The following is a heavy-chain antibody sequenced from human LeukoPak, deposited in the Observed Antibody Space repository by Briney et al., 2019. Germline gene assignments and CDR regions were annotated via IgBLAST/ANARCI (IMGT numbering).Heavy chain of an antibody. CDR2: FDPEDGET. D-gene: IGHD2-2*01. J-gene: IGHJ5*02. CDR3: ASGYCSSTSCLSGFDP. Sequence: ASVKVSCKVSGYTLTELSMHWVRQAPGKGLERMGGFDPEDGETIYAQKFQGRVTMTEDTSTDTAYMELSSLRSEDTAVYYCASGYCSSTSCLSGFDPWGQGTLVTVSS. V-gene: IGHV1-24*01. CDR1: GYTLTELS.